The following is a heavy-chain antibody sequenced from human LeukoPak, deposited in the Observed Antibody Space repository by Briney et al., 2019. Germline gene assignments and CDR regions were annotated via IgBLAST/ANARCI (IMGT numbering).Heavy chain of an antibody. D-gene: IGHD2-15*01. CDR2: IKQDGSEK. Sequence: GGSLRLSCAASGFTFSSYWMSWVRQAPGKGLEWVANIKQDGSEKYYVDSVKGRFTISRDNAKNSLYLQMNSLRAEDTAVYYCAKSRHYCSGGSCYLDYWGQGTLVTVSS. CDR1: GFTFSSYW. V-gene: IGHV3-7*03. CDR3: AKSRHYCSGGSCYLDY. J-gene: IGHJ4*02.